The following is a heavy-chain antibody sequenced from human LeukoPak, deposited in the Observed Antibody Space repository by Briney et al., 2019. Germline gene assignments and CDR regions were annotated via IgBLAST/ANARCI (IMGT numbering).Heavy chain of an antibody. CDR3: ARGFDGYNSHFYY. CDR2: INPNSGGT. V-gene: IGHV1-2*02. J-gene: IGHJ4*02. Sequence: ASVKVSYKATVYTFTGYYMHWVRQAPGQGLEWRGWINPNSGGTNYAQKFQGRVTMTRDTSISTAYMELSRLRSDDTAVYYCARGFDGYNSHFYYWGQVTLVTVSS. D-gene: IGHD5-24*01. CDR1: VYTFTGYY.